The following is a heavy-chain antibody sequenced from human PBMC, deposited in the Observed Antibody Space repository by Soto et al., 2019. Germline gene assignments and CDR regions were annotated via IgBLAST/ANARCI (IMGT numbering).Heavy chain of an antibody. J-gene: IGHJ4*02. Sequence: SVKVSCKTSGFTFSHSAVQWVRQARGQRLERIGRIVVGSDNTDYAQKLQERVTFTRDMSRSSVSMEISGLIVEDTAIYYCTAEVVAWGLVWGQGPLGTVSS. CDR2: IVVGSDNT. D-gene: IGHD5-12*01. V-gene: IGHV1-58*01. CDR1: GFTFSHSA. CDR3: TAEVVAWGLV.